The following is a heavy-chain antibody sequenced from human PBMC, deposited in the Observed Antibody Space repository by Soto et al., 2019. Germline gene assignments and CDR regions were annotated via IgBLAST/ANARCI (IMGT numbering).Heavy chain of an antibody. CDR3: AGSLRPARAYFQH. Sequence: SETLSLTCTVSGGSISSGDYYWSWIRQPPGKGLEWIGYIYYSGSTYYNPSLKSRVTISVDTSKNQFSLKLSSVTAADPAVYYCAGSLRPARAYFQHWGQGTRVTVSS. V-gene: IGHV4-30-4*01. J-gene: IGHJ1*01. CDR2: IYYSGST. D-gene: IGHD4-17*01. CDR1: GGSISSGDYY.